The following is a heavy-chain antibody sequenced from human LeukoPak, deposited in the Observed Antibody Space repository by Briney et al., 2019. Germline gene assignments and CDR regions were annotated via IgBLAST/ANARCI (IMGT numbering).Heavy chain of an antibody. CDR2: IIPIFGTA. D-gene: IGHD3-22*01. CDR3: ARVYLKRDYYDSSAYFSFDY. Sequence: EASVKVSCKASGGTFSRYAISWVRQAPGQGLERMGGIIPIFGTANYAQKFQGRITITADDSTSTAYMELSSLRSEDTAVYYCARVYLKRDYYDSSAYFSFDYWGQGTLVTVSS. V-gene: IGHV1-69*13. J-gene: IGHJ4*02. CDR1: GGTFSRYA.